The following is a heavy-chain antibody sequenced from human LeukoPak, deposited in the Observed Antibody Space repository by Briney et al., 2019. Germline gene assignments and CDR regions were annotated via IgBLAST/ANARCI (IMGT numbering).Heavy chain of an antibody. J-gene: IGHJ4*02. CDR2: LRFDGSKE. Sequence: GTSLKLSCPASGFNFGRFGMHWVRQAPGQGPEWVAVLRFDGSKEFYAESVKGRFNISRDTSKDTLYLHMSNLRAGDTAMYYCVRGGENFFDYWGQGTLVTVSS. V-gene: IGHV3-33*01. CDR1: GFNFGRFG. CDR3: VRGGENFFDY. D-gene: IGHD3-10*01.